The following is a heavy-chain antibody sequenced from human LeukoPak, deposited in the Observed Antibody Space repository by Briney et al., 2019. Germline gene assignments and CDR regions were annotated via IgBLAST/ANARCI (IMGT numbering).Heavy chain of an antibody. V-gene: IGHV4-59*08. D-gene: IGHD6-13*01. CDR2: IHYSGST. CDR3: ARSALPDIAATRIDY. Sequence: SETLSLTCTVSGGSISSYYWSWIRQPPGKGLEWIGYIHYSGSTNYNPSLKSRLTISVDMSKNQFSLKLSSVTAADTAVYYCARSALPDIAATRIDYWGQGTLVTVSS. CDR1: GGSISSYY. J-gene: IGHJ4*02.